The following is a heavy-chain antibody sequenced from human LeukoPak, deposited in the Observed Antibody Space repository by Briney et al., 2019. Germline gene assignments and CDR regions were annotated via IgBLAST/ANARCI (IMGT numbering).Heavy chain of an antibody. Sequence: PSETLSLTCAVYGGSFSGYYWSWIRQPPGKGLEWIGEINHSGSTNYNPSLKSRVTISVDTSKNQFSLKLSSVTAADTAVYYCARGVVVPAATSGGGYYFDYWGQGTLVTVSS. D-gene: IGHD2-2*01. CDR1: GGSFSGYY. J-gene: IGHJ4*02. CDR3: ARGVVVPAATSGGGYYFDY. V-gene: IGHV4-34*01. CDR2: INHSGST.